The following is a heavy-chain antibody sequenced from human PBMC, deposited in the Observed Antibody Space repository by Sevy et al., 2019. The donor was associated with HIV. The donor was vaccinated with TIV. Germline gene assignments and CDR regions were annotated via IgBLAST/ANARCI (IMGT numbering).Heavy chain of an antibody. CDR1: GFTFSNYD. V-gene: IGHV3-30*02. J-gene: IGHJ6*02. CDR2: IRYDGSNK. CDR3: ASGRKTTQEWLEELDYYYGMDV. Sequence: GGSLRLSCAATGFTFSNYDMHWVRQAPGKGLEWVAYIRYDGSNKYYGDSVRGRFTISRDNSKSTLYVQLNSLRAEDTAVYYCASGRKTTQEWLEELDYYYGMDVWGQGTSVTVSS. D-gene: IGHD2-8*01.